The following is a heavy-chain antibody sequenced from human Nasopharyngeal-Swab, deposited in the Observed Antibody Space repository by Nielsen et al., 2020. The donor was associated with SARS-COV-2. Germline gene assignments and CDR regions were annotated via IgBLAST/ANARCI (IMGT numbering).Heavy chain of an antibody. CDR3: ARYRLIGSRDHDY. CDR1: GFTFVNYP. V-gene: IGHV3-23*01. J-gene: IGHJ4*02. CDR2: IGSNIDTTT. Sequence: GESLKISCATSGFTFVNYPMSWVRQAPGKGLEWVSTIGSNIDTTTHYADSVKGRFTISRDNSVNTLYLQMNSLSADDTATYYCARYRLIGSRDHDYWGRGTLVTVSS. D-gene: IGHD1-26*01.